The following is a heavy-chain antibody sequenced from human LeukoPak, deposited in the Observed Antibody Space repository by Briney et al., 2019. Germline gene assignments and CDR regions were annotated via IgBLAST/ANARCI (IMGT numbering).Heavy chain of an antibody. J-gene: IGHJ4*02. D-gene: IGHD1-26*01. Sequence: PSETLSLTCFVSGGSISNGNWCSWVRPPPGKGVEWIGEIYHTETTRYNASLESRVTISIDKSNNHFSLKLRSVTAADTAVYYCATRSPLVNAILWGQGTLVTVSS. CDR3: ATRSPLVNAIL. CDR2: IYHTETT. V-gene: IGHV4/OR15-8*02. CDR1: GGSISNGNW.